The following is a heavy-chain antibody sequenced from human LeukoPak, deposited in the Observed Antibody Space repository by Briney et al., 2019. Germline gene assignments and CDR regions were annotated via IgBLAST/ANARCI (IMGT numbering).Heavy chain of an antibody. CDR3: AREARLVGFDY. V-gene: IGHV3-21*01. CDR2: ISSSSSYI. CDR1: GFTFSGSA. D-gene: IGHD6-6*01. J-gene: IGHJ4*02. Sequence: PGGSLRLSCAASGFTFSGSAIHWVRQAPGKGLEWVSSISSSSSYIYYADSVKGRFTISRDNAKNSLYLQMNSLRAEDTAVYYCAREARLVGFDYWGQGTLVTVSS.